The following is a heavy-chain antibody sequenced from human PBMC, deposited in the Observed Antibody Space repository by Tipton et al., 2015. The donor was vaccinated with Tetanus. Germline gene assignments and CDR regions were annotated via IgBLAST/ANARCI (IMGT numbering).Heavy chain of an antibody. J-gene: IGHJ3*01. CDR1: LGHYG. CDR2: IWYDGRKR. V-gene: IGHV3-33*01. D-gene: IGHD2-15*01. Sequence: LGHYGIPWVRQSPGKGLEWAALIWYDGRKRHFADSVKGRFTISRDNSQNTAYLHMNSLRPEDTAVYYFARTGYCGSASCYLRADDVWGQGATVAVSP. CDR3: ARTGYCGSASCYLRADDV.